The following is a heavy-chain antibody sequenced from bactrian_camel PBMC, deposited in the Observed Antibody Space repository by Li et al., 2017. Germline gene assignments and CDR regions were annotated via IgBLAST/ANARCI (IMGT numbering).Heavy chain of an antibody. Sequence: VQLVESGGGLVQPGGSLRLSCATSGFTFSSYTMSWVRQAPGKGLEWVSTINSAGGSTYSADSVKGRFAISRDNAKNTVYLQMNSLKSQDTALYYCCVAGQVVFGYWGQGTQVTVS. D-gene: IGHD7*01. CDR1: GFTFSSYT. CDR3: CVAGQVVFGY. J-gene: IGHJ6*01. V-gene: IGHV3S40*01. CDR2: INSAGGST.